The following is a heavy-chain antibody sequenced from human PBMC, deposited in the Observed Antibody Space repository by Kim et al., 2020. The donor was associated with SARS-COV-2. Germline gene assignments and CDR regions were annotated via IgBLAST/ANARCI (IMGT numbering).Heavy chain of an antibody. Sequence: DSVKGRFNISRDNYKNTLYLQMSSLRAEDTAVYYCVKAPNYDCWSGGFDDWGQGTLVTVSS. J-gene: IGHJ4*02. V-gene: IGHV3-64D*09. D-gene: IGHD3-3*01. CDR3: VKAPNYDCWSGGFDD.